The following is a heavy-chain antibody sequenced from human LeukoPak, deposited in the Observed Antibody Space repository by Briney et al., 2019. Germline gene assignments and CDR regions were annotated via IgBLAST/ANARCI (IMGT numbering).Heavy chain of an antibody. V-gene: IGHV4-4*07. CDR3: ASGLYSSSSDY. J-gene: IGHJ4*02. CDR2: IYTSGST. Sequence: SETLSLTCTVSGGSISSYYWSWIRQPAGKGLEWIGRIYTSGSTNYNPSLKSRATMSVDTSKNQFSLKLSSVTAADTAVYYCASGLYSSSSDYWGQGTLVTVSS. D-gene: IGHD6-13*01. CDR1: GGSISSYY.